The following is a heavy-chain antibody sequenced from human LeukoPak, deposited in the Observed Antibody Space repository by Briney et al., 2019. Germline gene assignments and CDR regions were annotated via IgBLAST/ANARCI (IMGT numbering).Heavy chain of an antibody. V-gene: IGHV1-46*01. CDR2: INPSGGST. CDR1: GYTFTSYY. J-gene: IGHJ3*02. D-gene: IGHD2-2*01. CDR3: AREGDYCSSTSCRGYAFDI. Sequence: ASVKVSCKASGYTFTSYYMHWVRQAPGQGLEWMGIINPSGGSTSYAQKFQGRVTMTRDTSTSTVYMELSSLRSDDTAVYYCAREGDYCSSTSCRGYAFDIWGQGTMVTVSS.